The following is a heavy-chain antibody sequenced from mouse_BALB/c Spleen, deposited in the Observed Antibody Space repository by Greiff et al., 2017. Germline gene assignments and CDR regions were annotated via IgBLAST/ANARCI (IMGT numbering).Heavy chain of an antibody. Sequence: VQLQQSGPELVKPGASVRISCKASGYTFTSYYIHWVKQRPGQGLEWIGWIYPGNVNTKYNEKFKGKATLTADKSSSTAYMQLSSLTSEDSAVYFCARRWDRLLDYWGQGTTLTVSS. V-gene: IGHV1S56*01. CDR2: IYPGNVNT. CDR3: ARRWDRLLDY. CDR1: GYTFTSYY. J-gene: IGHJ2*01. D-gene: IGHD2-14*01.